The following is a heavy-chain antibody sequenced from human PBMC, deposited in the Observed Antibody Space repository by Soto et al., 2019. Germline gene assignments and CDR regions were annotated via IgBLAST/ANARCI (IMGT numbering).Heavy chain of an antibody. CDR2: IYPGDSDT. CDR1: GYRFTSYW. J-gene: IGHJ6*02. Sequence: GESLKISCKGSGYRFTSYWIGWVRQMPGKGLEWMGIIYPGDSDTRYSPSFQGQVTISADKSISTAYLQWSSLKASDTAMYYCARESRLRLGELKYYGMDVWGQGTTVTVSS. D-gene: IGHD3-10*01. CDR3: ARESRLRLGELKYYGMDV. V-gene: IGHV5-51*01.